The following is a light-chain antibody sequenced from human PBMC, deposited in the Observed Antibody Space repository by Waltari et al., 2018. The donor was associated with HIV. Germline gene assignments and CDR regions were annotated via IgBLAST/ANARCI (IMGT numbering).Light chain of an antibody. V-gene: IGKV3-11*01. Sequence: EIVLTQSPATLSLSSGETATLSCRASQTVSTFLALYQQKPGQSPRLLISGVSARAPGIPVRFSGSGSETDFTLTISGLEPDDFAVYFCQQRKYLYTFGQGTKVEI. CDR1: QTVSTF. CDR3: QQRKYLYT. CDR2: GVS. J-gene: IGKJ2*01.